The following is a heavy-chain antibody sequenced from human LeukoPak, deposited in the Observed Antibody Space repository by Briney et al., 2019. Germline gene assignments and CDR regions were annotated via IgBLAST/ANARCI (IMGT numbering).Heavy chain of an antibody. Sequence: GGSLRLSCAASGFTFSSYWMSWVRQGPGKGLEWVANVKQDGSEKYYVDSVRGRFTISRDNAKNSLYLQMNSLRAEDTAVYYCARAADGYNGEDYYYGMDVWGQGTTVTVSS. J-gene: IGHJ6*02. D-gene: IGHD5-24*01. CDR2: VKQDGSEK. V-gene: IGHV3-7*03. CDR3: ARAADGYNGEDYYYGMDV. CDR1: GFTFSSYW.